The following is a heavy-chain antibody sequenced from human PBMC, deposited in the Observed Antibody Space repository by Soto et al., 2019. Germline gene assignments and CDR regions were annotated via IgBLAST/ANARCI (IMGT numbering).Heavy chain of an antibody. CDR3: ARDVSPGSGPYYDAFDI. D-gene: IGHD3-22*01. V-gene: IGHV3-7*05. J-gene: IGHJ3*02. Sequence: EVQLVESGGGLVQPGESLRLCCSASGFTFSDYWMTWVRQAPGKGLEWVANIRKDESKKSYLDAVRGRFTVSRDNARNLLYLQMDSLRAEDTALYYCARDVSPGSGPYYDAFDIWGQGTMVTVSS. CDR2: IRKDESKK. CDR1: GFTFSDYW.